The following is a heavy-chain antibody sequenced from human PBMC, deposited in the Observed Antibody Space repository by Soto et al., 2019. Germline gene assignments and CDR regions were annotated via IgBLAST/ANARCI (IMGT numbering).Heavy chain of an antibody. CDR2: IYYSGST. V-gene: IGHV4-59*12. CDR3: AREVGRSQNWFDP. J-gene: IGHJ5*02. Sequence: PSQTLSVTCTVSGGSISSYYWSWIRQPPGKGLEWIGYIYYSGSTYYNPSLKSRVTISVDTSKNQFSLKLSSVTAADTAVYYCAREVGRSQNWFDPWGQGTLVTVSS. CDR1: GGSISSYY.